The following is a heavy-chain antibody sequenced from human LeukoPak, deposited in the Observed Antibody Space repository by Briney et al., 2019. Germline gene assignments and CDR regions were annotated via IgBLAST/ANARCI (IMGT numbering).Heavy chain of an antibody. V-gene: IGHV1-18*01. D-gene: IGHD2-2*01. CDR2: ISACNGST. J-gene: IGHJ6*03. Sequence: ASVKVSFNASGYTFTNYCISWVRPAPGQGLGWMGWISACNGSTNYSQQFQGRVAMTRNTARSTVYMGLSSLSAGDTAVYYCARVGYQLLFYYYYYMDVWGKGTTVTISS. CDR1: GYTFTNYC. CDR3: ARVGYQLLFYYYYYMDV.